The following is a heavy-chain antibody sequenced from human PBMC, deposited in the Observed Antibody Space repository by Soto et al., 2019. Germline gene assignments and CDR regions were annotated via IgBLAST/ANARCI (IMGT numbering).Heavy chain of an antibody. CDR3: AKVRVAAAGTYYYGMDV. CDR1: GYTFTGYY. D-gene: IGHD6-13*01. Sequence: GASVKVSCKASGYTFTGYYTHWVRQAPGQGLEWMGLINPNSGGTNYAQKFQGWVTMTRDTSISSAYMELSRLRSDDTAVYYCAKVRVAAAGTYYYGMDVWGQGTTVTVSS. CDR2: INPNSGGT. J-gene: IGHJ6*02. V-gene: IGHV1-2*04.